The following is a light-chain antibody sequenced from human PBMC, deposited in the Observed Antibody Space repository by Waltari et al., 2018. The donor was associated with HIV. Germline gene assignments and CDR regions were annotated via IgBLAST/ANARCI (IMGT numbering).Light chain of an antibody. J-gene: IGLJ1*01. CDR2: YDS. CDR3: QVWDSSSDAYV. Sequence: SYVLAQPPSVSVAPGTTARINCGGNNIGSKSVHWYQQKPGQAPVVVIYYDSDRPSGIPERFSGSNSGNTATLTISRVEAGDEADYYCQVWDSSSDAYVFGTGTKVTVL. CDR1: NIGSKS. V-gene: IGLV3-21*04.